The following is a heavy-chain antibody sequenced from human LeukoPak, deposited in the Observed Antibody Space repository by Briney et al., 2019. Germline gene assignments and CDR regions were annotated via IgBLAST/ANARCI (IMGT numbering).Heavy chain of an antibody. D-gene: IGHD3-9*01. J-gene: IGHJ4*02. CDR3: ARGPDYDILADYFDY. CDR2: ISYDGSNK. V-gene: IGHV3-30*04. CDR1: GFTFSNYA. Sequence: WGSLRLSCAASGFTFSNYALHWVRQAPGKGLEWVAVISYDGSNKFYADSVRGRFTISRDNSKNTLFLRMNSLRPEDTAVYYCARGPDYDILADYFDYWGQGTLVTVSS.